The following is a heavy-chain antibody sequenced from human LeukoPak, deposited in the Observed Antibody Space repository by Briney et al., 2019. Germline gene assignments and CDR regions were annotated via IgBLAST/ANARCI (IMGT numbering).Heavy chain of an antibody. CDR1: GFTFSSYA. D-gene: IGHD3-16*01. Sequence: PGGSLRLSCAASGFTFSSYAMHWVRQAPGKGLEWVAVISYDGSNKYYADSVKGRFTISRDNSKNTLYLQMNSLRAEDTAVYYCAREFGRDPGHWGQGTLVTVSS. CDR2: ISYDGSNK. V-gene: IGHV3-30-3*01. J-gene: IGHJ4*02. CDR3: AREFGRDPGH.